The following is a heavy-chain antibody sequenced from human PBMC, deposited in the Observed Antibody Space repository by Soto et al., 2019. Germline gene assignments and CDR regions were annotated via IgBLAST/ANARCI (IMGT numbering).Heavy chain of an antibody. J-gene: IGHJ6*02. V-gene: IGHV3-23*01. Sequence: HPGGSLRLSCAASGFTFSSYAMSWVRQAPGKGLEWVSAISGSGGSTYYADSVKGRFTISRDNSKNTLYLQMNSLRAEDTAVYYCAKDTTTFGGVIDAYYYYGMDVWGQGTTVTVSS. CDR1: GFTFSSYA. D-gene: IGHD3-16*02. CDR2: ISGSGGST. CDR3: AKDTTTFGGVIDAYYYYGMDV.